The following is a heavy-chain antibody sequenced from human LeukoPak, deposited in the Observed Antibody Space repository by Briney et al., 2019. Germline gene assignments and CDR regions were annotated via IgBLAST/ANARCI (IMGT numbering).Heavy chain of an antibody. V-gene: IGHV3-30*03. CDR3: AREKSIAAASDY. J-gene: IGHJ4*02. Sequence: PGGSLRLSCAASGFTFSNYWMHWVRQAPGKGLEGVAVISYDGSNKYYADSVKGRFTISRDNTKNTLYLQMNSLRAEDTAVYYCAREKSIAAASDYWGQGTLVTVSS. D-gene: IGHD6-13*01. CDR1: GFTFSNYW. CDR2: ISYDGSNK.